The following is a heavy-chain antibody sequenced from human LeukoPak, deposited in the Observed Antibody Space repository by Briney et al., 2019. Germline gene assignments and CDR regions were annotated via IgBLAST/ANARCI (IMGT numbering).Heavy chain of an antibody. CDR2: IYYSGST. Sequence: SETLSLTCTVSGGSISSSSYYWGWIRQPPGKGLEWIGSIYYSGSTYYNPSLKSRVTISLDTSKNQFSLKLSSVTAADTAVYYCALGRTSLLRSYYYYMDVWGKGTTVTVSS. CDR3: ALGRTSLLRSYYYYMDV. V-gene: IGHV4-39*01. J-gene: IGHJ6*03. CDR1: GGSISSSSYY. D-gene: IGHD2-2*01.